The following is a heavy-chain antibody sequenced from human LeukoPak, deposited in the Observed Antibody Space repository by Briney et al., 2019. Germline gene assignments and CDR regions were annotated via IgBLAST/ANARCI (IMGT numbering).Heavy chain of an antibody. CDR1: GFTFSSYS. J-gene: IGHJ5*02. V-gene: IGHV3-48*01. D-gene: IGHD3-3*01. CDR2: ISSSSSTI. Sequence: GGSLRLSCAASGFTFSSYSMNWVRQAPGKGLEWVSYISSSSSTIYYADSVEGRFTISRDNAKNSLYLQMNSLRAEDTAVYYCAKGWYYDFWSGYQLNWFDPWGQGTLVTVSS. CDR3: AKGWYYDFWSGYQLNWFDP.